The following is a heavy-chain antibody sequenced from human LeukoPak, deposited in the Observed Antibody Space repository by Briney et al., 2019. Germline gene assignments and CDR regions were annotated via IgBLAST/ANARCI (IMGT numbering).Heavy chain of an antibody. J-gene: IGHJ4*02. Sequence: PSETLSLTCTVSGGSISSYYWSWIRQPAGKGLEWIGRIYTGGSTNYNPSLKSRVTMSVDTSKNQFSLKLSSVTAADTAVYYCARGGNIVATIRDFDYWGQGTLVTVSS. CDR2: IYTGGST. D-gene: IGHD5-12*01. CDR1: GGSISSYY. V-gene: IGHV4-4*07. CDR3: ARGGNIVATIRDFDY.